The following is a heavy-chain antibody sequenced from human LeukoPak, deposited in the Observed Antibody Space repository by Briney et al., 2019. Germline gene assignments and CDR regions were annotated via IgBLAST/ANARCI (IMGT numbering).Heavy chain of an antibody. D-gene: IGHD4-11*01. CDR3: ARDDYSNYGVPSDY. CDR1: GGSISSSSYY. CDR2: IYYSGST. J-gene: IGHJ4*02. V-gene: IGHV4-39*07. Sequence: SETLSLTCTVSGGSISSSSYYWGWIRQPPGKGLEWIGSIYYSGSTYYNPSLKSRVTISVDTSKNQFSLKLSSVTAADTAVYYCARDDYSNYGVPSDYWGQGTLVTVSS.